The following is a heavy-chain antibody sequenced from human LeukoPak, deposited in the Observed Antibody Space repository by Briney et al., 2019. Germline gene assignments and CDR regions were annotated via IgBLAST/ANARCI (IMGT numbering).Heavy chain of an antibody. Sequence: SETLSLTCTVSGGSISSSSYYWGWIRQPPGKGLEWIGSIYYSGSTYYNPSLKSRVTISVDTSKNQFSLKLSSVTAADTAVYYCARWRPWDNWFDPWGQGTLVTVSS. CDR2: IYYSGST. CDR1: GGSISSSSYY. V-gene: IGHV4-39*01. D-gene: IGHD1-26*01. J-gene: IGHJ5*02. CDR3: ARWRPWDNWFDP.